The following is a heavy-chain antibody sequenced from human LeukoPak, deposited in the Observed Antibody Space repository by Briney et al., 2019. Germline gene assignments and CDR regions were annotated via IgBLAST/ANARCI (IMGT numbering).Heavy chain of an antibody. Sequence: PGGSLRLSCAVSGFTFSSYAMHWVRQAPGKGLEWVAVISYDGTKKNYADSVKGRFTISRDNARNSLYLQMSSLRAEDTALYYCARGSRGRWGNYYNFGDYWGQGILVTVSS. J-gene: IGHJ4*02. D-gene: IGHD3-10*01. CDR1: GFTFSSYA. CDR2: ISYDGTKK. V-gene: IGHV3-30*04. CDR3: ARGSRGRWGNYYNFGDY.